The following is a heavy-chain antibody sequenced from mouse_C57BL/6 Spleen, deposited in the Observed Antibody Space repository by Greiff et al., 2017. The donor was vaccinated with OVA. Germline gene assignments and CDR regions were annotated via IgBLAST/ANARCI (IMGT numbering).Heavy chain of an antibody. CDR3: TRERDSNYFYAMDY. V-gene: IGHV1-15*01. J-gene: IGHJ4*01. D-gene: IGHD2-5*01. Sequence: QVHVKQSGAELVRPGASVTLSCKASGYTFTDYEMHWVKQTPVHGLEWIGAIDPETGGTAYNQKFKGKAILTADKSSSTAYMELRSLTSEDSAVYYCTRERDSNYFYAMDYWGQGTSVTVSS. CDR2: IDPETGGT. CDR1: GYTFTDYE.